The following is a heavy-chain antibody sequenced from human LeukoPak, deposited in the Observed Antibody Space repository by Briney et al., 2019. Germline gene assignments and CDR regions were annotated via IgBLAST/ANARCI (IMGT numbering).Heavy chain of an antibody. J-gene: IGHJ4*02. CDR3: AKLEHLVPDC. D-gene: IGHD6-13*01. V-gene: IGHV3-23*01. Sequence: GGSLRLSCAASGFTFSSYGMHWVRQAPGKGLEWVSAISGTGGNTYYADSVKGRFTISRDNSKNTLYLRMNGLRAVDTAVYYCAKLEHLVPDCWGQGALVTVSS. CDR1: GFTFSSYG. CDR2: ISGTGGNT.